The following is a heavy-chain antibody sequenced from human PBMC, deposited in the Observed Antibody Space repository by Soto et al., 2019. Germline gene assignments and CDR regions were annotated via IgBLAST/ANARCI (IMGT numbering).Heavy chain of an antibody. Sequence: QVQLQQWGAGLLKASETLSLTCAMSGGSFSGYYWSWIRQPPGKGLEWIGEINHSGSTNYNPSLKSRVTISVDTSKDEFSLRLISVTAADTAVYFCARGYGSDREFFDYWGQGTLVTVSS. V-gene: IGHV4-34*01. J-gene: IGHJ4*02. D-gene: IGHD6-19*01. CDR1: GGSFSGYY. CDR2: INHSGST. CDR3: ARGYGSDREFFDY.